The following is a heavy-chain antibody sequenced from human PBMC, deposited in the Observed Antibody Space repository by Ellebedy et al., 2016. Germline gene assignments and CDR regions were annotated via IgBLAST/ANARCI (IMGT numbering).Heavy chain of an antibody. V-gene: IGHV4-31*03. Sequence: SETLSLXXTVSGGSISSGGYYWSWIRQHPGKGLEWIGYIYYSGSTYYNPSLKSRVTISVDTSKNQFSLKLSSVTAADTAVYYCARGFWPRGPAYSSSWFSHSSHPFDYWGQGTLVTVSS. CDR3: ARGFWPRGPAYSSSWFSHSSHPFDY. CDR1: GGSISSGGYY. J-gene: IGHJ4*02. D-gene: IGHD6-13*01. CDR2: IYYSGST.